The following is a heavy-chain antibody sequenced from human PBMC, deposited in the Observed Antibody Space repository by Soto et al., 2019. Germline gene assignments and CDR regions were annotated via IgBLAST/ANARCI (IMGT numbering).Heavy chain of an antibody. CDR2: VNPILSMS. CDR1: GDTFSFYT. J-gene: IGHJ4*02. V-gene: IGHV1-2*04. CDR3: ARATLRDGYNSKGFDY. D-gene: IGHD5-12*01. Sequence: GASVKVSCKASGDTFSFYTINWVRQAPGLGLEWMGRVNPILSMSNYAQKFQGWVTMTRDTSISTAYMELSRLRSDDTAVYYCARATLRDGYNSKGFDYWGQGTLVTVSS.